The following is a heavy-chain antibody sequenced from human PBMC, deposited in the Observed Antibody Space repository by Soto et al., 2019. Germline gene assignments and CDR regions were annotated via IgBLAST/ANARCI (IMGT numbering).Heavy chain of an antibody. J-gene: IGHJ5*02. Sequence: QITLKESGPTLVKPTQTLTLTCTFSGFSLSTSGVGVGWIRQPPGKALEWLALIYWDDDKRYSPSLKSRLTITKDTSKNQVVLTMTNMDPVDTATYYCAHSSSSSWYGVAWFDPWGQGTLVTVSS. CDR3: AHSSSSSWYGVAWFDP. CDR2: IYWDDDK. CDR1: GFSLSTSGVG. V-gene: IGHV2-5*02. D-gene: IGHD6-13*01.